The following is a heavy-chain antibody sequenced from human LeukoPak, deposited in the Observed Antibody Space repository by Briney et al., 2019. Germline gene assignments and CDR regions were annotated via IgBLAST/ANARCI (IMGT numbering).Heavy chain of an antibody. V-gene: IGHV4-39*01. CDR2: IFYSGST. CDR3: AGLIRPGWFDP. J-gene: IGHJ5*02. CDR1: SGSISTSNYY. D-gene: IGHD1-14*01. Sequence: SETLSLTCTVSSGSISTSNYYWGWVRQPPGKALEWIGNIFYSGSTYYNPSLKSRVTISVDTSKNQFSLKLSSVTAADTAVYYCAGLIRPGWFDPWGQGTLVTVSS.